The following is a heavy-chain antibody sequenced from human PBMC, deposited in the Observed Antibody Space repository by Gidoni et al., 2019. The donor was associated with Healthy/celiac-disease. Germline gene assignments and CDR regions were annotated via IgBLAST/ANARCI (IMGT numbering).Heavy chain of an antibody. D-gene: IGHD3-3*01. CDR3: ARGHDFWSGYAGGYGMDV. V-gene: IGHV3-48*03. Sequence: EVQLVESGGGLVQPGGCLRLSCAASGFTFSNNEMNWVSQAPGKGLEWVLYISSSVSTIYYADSVNGRFTISRDNAKNSLYLQMNSLRAEDTAVYYCARGHDFWSGYAGGYGMDVWGQGTTVTVSS. CDR2: ISSSVSTI. CDR1: GFTFSNNE. J-gene: IGHJ6*02.